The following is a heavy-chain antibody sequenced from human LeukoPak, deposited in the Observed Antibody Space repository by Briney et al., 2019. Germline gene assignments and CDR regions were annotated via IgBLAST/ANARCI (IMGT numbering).Heavy chain of an antibody. D-gene: IGHD3-16*01. CDR2: ISSSSSYI. CDR1: GFTFSSYS. J-gene: IGHJ4*02. Sequence: GGSLRLFCAASGFTFSSYSMNWVRQAPGKGLEWVSSISSSSSYIYYADSVKGRFTISRDNAKNSLYLQMNSLRAEDTAVYYCARGDASGSYGNWGQGTLVTVSS. V-gene: IGHV3-21*01. CDR3: ARGDASGSYGN.